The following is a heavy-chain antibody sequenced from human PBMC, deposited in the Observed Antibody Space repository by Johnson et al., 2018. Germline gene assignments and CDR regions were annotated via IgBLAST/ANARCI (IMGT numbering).Heavy chain of an antibody. Sequence: VQLGECGGGEVEPRRSMGLYCEASGFTFSTYAMHWVRQAPGKGLEWVSVISYDESNKDYADSVKGRFTISRDNTKNTVFLQMDSLRGEDTAVYFCAKDLGPLWGSGYRYFQHWGQGTLVTVSS. CDR3: AKDLGPLWGSGYRYFQH. D-gene: IGHD5-12*01. V-gene: IGHV3-33*04. CDR1: GFTFSTYA. CDR2: ISYDESNK. J-gene: IGHJ1*01.